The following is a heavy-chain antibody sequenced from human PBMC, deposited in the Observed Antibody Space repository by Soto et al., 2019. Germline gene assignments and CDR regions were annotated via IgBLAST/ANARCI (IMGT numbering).Heavy chain of an antibody. Sequence: NPSETLSLTCTVSGASINGGDYYWSWIRQPPGKGLEWIGHIYYSGSTYYNPSLKSRAGISVDSSKSQVSLKLTSVTAADTAVYCCARILMNYYRLDYWGQGAMVTVSS. CDR3: ARILMNYYRLDY. V-gene: IGHV4-30-4*01. CDR1: GASINGGDYY. D-gene: IGHD3-10*01. CDR2: IYYSGST. J-gene: IGHJ4*02.